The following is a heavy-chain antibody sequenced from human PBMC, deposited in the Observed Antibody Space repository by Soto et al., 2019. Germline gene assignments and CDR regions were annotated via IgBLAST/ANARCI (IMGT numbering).Heavy chain of an antibody. D-gene: IGHD6-13*01. Sequence: SETLSLTCTVSGGSISSSSYYWGWIRQPPGKGLEWIGSIYYSGSTYYNPSLKSRVTISVDTSKNQFSLKLSSVTAADTAVYYCARIALAAARSYYYYGMDVWGQGTTVTVSS. CDR3: ARIALAAARSYYYYGMDV. J-gene: IGHJ6*02. CDR2: IYYSGST. V-gene: IGHV4-39*01. CDR1: GGSISSSSYY.